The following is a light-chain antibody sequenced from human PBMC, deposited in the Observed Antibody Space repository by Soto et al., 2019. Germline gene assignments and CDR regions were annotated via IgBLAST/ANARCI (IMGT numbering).Light chain of an antibody. CDR2: AAS. Sequence: DIQMTQSPSSLSASVGDRVTVTCRASHVISNYVAWYQQKPGKVPKLLIFAASTLQSGDPSRFSGSGSGTDFTLTISSLQPEDVATYYCQKYSSAARTFGQGNKVEIK. J-gene: IGKJ1*01. CDR1: HVISNY. V-gene: IGKV1-27*01. CDR3: QKYSSAART.